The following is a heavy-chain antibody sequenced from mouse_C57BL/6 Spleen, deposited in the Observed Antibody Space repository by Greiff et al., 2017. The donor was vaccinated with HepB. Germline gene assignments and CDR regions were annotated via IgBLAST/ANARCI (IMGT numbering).Heavy chain of an antibody. Sequence: QVQLQQPGAELVKPGASVKMSCKASGYTFTSYWLTWVKQRPGQGLEWIGDIYPGSGSTNYNEKFKSKATLTVDTSSSTAYMQLSSLTSEDSAVYYCAREGHYGRTWFAYWGQGTLVTVSA. CDR2: IYPGSGST. CDR3: AREGHYGRTWFAY. D-gene: IGHD1-1*01. V-gene: IGHV1-55*01. J-gene: IGHJ3*01. CDR1: GYTFTSYW.